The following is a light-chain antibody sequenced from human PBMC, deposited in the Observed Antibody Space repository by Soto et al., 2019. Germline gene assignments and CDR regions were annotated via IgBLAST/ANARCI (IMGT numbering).Light chain of an antibody. CDR3: RQYGSSPPVT. J-gene: IGKJ5*01. CDR1: QSVSSSY. Sequence: EIVLTQSPGTLSLSPGKRATLSCRASQSVSSSYLAWYQQKPGQAPRLLIYGASGRAKGIPDKFSGSGSGTDFTLTISRLEPEDVAVYYCRQYGSSPPVTFGQGTRLEIK. V-gene: IGKV3-20*01. CDR2: GAS.